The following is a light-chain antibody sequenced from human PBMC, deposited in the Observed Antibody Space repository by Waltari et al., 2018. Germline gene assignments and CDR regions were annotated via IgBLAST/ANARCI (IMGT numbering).Light chain of an antibody. CDR3: KQNNTYPP. J-gene: IGKJ2*01. V-gene: IGKV1-5*03. CDR2: KAS. CDR1: QSISNW. Sequence: DIQMTQSPSSLSASVGDRVTITCRASQSISNWLAWYQQKPGKAPILLIYKASILKSGVPSRSAGVGSGTKSTLPTRSCKPVNFATNSSKQNNTYPPFAKGTKLRSN.